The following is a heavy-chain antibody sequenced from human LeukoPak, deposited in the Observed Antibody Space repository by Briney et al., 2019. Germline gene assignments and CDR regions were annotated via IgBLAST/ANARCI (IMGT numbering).Heavy chain of an antibody. D-gene: IGHD1-26*01. CDR2: IWYDGNNK. J-gene: IGHJ4*02. Sequence: GRALRLSFAASGFTFSTYGMHGFRQAPARELEWVAVIWYDGNNKYYADSVKGRFTISRANSKNTPYLQINSLRVEDTAVYYSARSGSHDYWGQGTLVTVAA. CDR1: GFTFSTYG. V-gene: IGHV3-33*01. CDR3: ARSGSHDY.